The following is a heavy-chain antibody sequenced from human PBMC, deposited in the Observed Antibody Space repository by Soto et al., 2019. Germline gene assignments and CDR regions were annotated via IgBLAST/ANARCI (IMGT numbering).Heavy chain of an antibody. CDR2: ISYDGSNK. CDR3: AKSHCSSTSCYTARENWFDP. Sequence: PGGSLRLSCAASGFTFSSYGMRWVRQAPGKGLEWVAVISYDGSNKYYADSVKGRFTISRDNSKNTLYLQMNSLRAEDTAVYYCAKSHCSSTSCYTARENWFDPWGQGTLVTISS. V-gene: IGHV3-30*18. CDR1: GFTFSSYG. J-gene: IGHJ5*02. D-gene: IGHD2-2*02.